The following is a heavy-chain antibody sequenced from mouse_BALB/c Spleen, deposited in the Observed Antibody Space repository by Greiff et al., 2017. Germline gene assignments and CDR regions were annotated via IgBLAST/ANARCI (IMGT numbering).Heavy chain of an antibody. D-gene: IGHD2-14*01. V-gene: IGHV2-9*02. Sequence: QVQLQQSGPGLVAPSQSLSITCTVSGFSLTSYGVHWVRQPPGKGLEWLGVIWAGGSTNYNSALMSRLSISKDNSKSQVFLKMNSLQTDDTAMYYCARGRDPYYRYDGFAYWGQGTLVTVSA. CDR2: IWAGGST. CDR1: GFSLTSYG. J-gene: IGHJ3*01. CDR3: ARGRDPYYRYDGFAY.